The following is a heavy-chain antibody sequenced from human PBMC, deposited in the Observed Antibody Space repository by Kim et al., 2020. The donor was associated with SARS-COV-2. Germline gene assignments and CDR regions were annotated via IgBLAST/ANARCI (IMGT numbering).Heavy chain of an antibody. D-gene: IGHD3-22*01. J-gene: IGHJ6*02. V-gene: IGHV3-23*01. CDR3: AKDAAYYYDSSGYYYGMDV. Sequence: GRFTISRDNSKNTLYLQMNSLRAEDTAVYYCAKDAAYYYDSSGYYYGMDVWRQGTTVTVSS.